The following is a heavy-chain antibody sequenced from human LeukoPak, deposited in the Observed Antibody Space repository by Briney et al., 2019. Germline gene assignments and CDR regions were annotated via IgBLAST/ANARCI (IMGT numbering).Heavy chain of an antibody. CDR1: GGTFSSYA. D-gene: IGHD3-16*01. J-gene: IGHJ6*04. CDR2: IIPIFGTA. V-gene: IGHV1-69*01. CDR3: ARNLYDYVWGSYWYYGMDV. Sequence: SVKVSCKACGGTFSSYAISWVRQAPGQGLEWMGGIIPIFGTANYAQKFQGRVTITADESTSTAYMELSSLRSEDTAVYYCARNLYDYVWGSYWYYGMDVWGKGTTVTVSS.